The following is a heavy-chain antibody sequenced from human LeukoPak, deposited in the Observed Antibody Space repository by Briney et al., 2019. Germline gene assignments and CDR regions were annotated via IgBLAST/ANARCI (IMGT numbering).Heavy chain of an antibody. CDR3: AMDLAYCGGDCYRPYYYYGMDV. J-gene: IGHJ6*02. CDR1: GGSFSGYY. V-gene: IGHV4-34*01. D-gene: IGHD2-21*02. CDR2: INHVGST. Sequence: SETLSLTCAVYGGSFSGYYWSWIRQPPGKGLEWIGEINHVGSTNYNPSLKSRVTISVDTSKNQFSLKLSSVTAADTAVYYCAMDLAYCGGDCYRPYYYYGMDVWGQGTTVTVSS.